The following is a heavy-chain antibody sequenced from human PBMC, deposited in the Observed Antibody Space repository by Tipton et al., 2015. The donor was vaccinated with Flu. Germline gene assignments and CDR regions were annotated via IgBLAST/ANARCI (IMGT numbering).Heavy chain of an antibody. V-gene: IGHV1-18*01. CDR1: GYTFTSYG. J-gene: IGHJ4*02. Sequence: QVQLVQSGAEVKKPGASVKVSCKASGYTFTSYGISWVRQAPGQGLEWMGWISPYTGNSNNAQKFRGRVTMTTDTSASTAYLEMRNLRLDDTAVYYCARDMPQGVVVIPPAKRFDHWGQGTLVSVSS. D-gene: IGHD2-2*01. CDR2: ISPYTGNS. CDR3: ARDMPQGVVVIPPAKRFDH.